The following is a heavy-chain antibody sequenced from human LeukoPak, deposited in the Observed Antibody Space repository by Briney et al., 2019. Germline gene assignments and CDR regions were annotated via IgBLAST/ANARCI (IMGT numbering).Heavy chain of an antibody. CDR1: GGSFSGYY. CDR3: ARGSGKYGMDV. CDR2: INHSGST. Sequence: SETLSLTCAVYGGSFSGYYWSWIRQPPGKGLEWIGEINHSGSTNYNPSLKSRVTISVDTSKNQFSLKLSSVTAADTAVYYCARGSGKYGMDVWGKGTTLTVSS. J-gene: IGHJ6*04. V-gene: IGHV4-34*01. D-gene: IGHD3-10*01.